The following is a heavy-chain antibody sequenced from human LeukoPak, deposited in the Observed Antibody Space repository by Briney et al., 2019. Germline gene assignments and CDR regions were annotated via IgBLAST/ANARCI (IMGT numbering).Heavy chain of an antibody. CDR2: ISGRTSTI. CDR3: AREGESSPDLDY. CDR1: GFTFSPYS. J-gene: IGHJ4*02. D-gene: IGHD2-21*01. V-gene: IGHV3-48*01. Sequence: GGSLRLSCVVSGFTFSPYSMNWVRQAPGKGLEWVAYISGRTSTIYYADSVYGRFTISRDNAKNSLYLQMNSLRAEDTAVYYCAREGESSPDLDYWGQGALVTVSS.